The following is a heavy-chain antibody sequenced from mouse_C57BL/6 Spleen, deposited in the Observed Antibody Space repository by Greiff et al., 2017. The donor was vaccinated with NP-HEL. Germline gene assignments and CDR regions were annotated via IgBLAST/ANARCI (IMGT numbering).Heavy chain of an antibody. CDR1: GYTFTSYW. V-gene: IGHV1-69*01. J-gene: IGHJ1*03. CDR3: ATYDGYRDWYFDV. CDR2: IDPSDSYT. Sequence: QVQLQQPGAELVMPGASVKLSCKASGYTFTSYWMHWVKQRPGQGLEWIGEIDPSDSYTNYNQKFKGKSTLTVDKSSSTAYMQLSSLTSEDSAVYYCATYDGYRDWYFDVWGTGTTVTVSS. D-gene: IGHD2-3*01.